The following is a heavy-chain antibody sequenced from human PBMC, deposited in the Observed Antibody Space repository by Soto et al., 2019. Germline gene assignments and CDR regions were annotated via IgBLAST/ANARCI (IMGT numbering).Heavy chain of an antibody. CDR1: GFTFSSYS. V-gene: IGHV3-21*01. Sequence: PGGSLRLSCAASGFTFSSYSMNWVRQAPGKGLEWVSSISSSSSYIYYADSVKGRFTISRDNAKNSLYLQMNSLRAEDTAVYYCARDLFFGETGTPFSWGQGTLVTVSS. CDR2: ISSSSSYI. D-gene: IGHD1-1*01. CDR3: ARDLFFGETGTPFS. J-gene: IGHJ5*02.